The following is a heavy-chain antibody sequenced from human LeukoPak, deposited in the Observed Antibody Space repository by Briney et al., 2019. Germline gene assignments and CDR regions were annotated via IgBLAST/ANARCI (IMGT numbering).Heavy chain of an antibody. CDR1: GCTFTGYY. CDR3: ARAGAYYYGPGVY. Sequence: ASVKVSCKASGCTFTGYYMRWVRQAPGQGREWMGWINPNSGGTNYAQKFQGRVTMTRDTSISTAYLELSRPRSDATAVYYCARAGAYYYGPGVYWGQGTLVTVSS. CDR2: INPNSGGT. J-gene: IGHJ4*02. V-gene: IGHV1-2*02. D-gene: IGHD3-10*01.